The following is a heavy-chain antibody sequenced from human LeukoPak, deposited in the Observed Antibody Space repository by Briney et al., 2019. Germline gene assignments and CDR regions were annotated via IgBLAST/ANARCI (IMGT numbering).Heavy chain of an antibody. J-gene: IGHJ3*02. D-gene: IGHD1-1*01. V-gene: IGHV4-30-4*08. CDR1: GGSISSSSYY. CDR3: ARWKGLSDAFDI. Sequence: SETLSLTCTVSGGSISSSSYYWGWIRQPPGKGLEWIGYIYYSGSTYYNPSLKSRVTISVDTSKNQFSLKLSSVTAADTAVYYCARWKGLSDAFDIWGQGTMVTVSS. CDR2: IYYSGST.